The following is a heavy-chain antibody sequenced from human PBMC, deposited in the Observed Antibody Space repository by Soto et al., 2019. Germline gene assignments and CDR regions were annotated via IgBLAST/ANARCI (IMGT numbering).Heavy chain of an antibody. V-gene: IGHV3-30-3*01. CDR3: AREYGLEMATLDF. CDR2: ISYDGSNK. Sequence: QVQLVESGGGVVQPGRSLRLSCAASGFTFRSYAMHWVRQAPGKGLEWVAAISYDGSNKYYADSVKGRFTIARDNSKNTRYLQMNSLRVEGTAVYYCAREYGLEMATLDFWGQGTLVTVSS. CDR1: GFTFRSYA. D-gene: IGHD5-12*01. J-gene: IGHJ4*02.